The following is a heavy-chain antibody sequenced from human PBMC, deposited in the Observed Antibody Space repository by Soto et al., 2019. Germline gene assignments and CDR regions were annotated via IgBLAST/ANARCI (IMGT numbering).Heavy chain of an antibody. V-gene: IGHV3-33*01. CDR1: GFTFSSYG. J-gene: IGHJ6*02. CDR2: IWYDGSNK. Sequence: QVQLVESGGGVVQPGRSLRLSCAASGFTFSSYGMHWVRQAPGKGLEWVAVIWYDGSNKYYADSVKGRFTISRDNSKNPLYLQMNSLRAEDTAVYYCARGKGSSGWDHYYYGMDVWGQGTTVTVSS. D-gene: IGHD6-19*01. CDR3: ARGKGSSGWDHYYYGMDV.